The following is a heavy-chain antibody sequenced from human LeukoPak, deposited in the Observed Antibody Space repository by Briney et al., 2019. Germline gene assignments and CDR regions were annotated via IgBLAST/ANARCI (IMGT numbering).Heavy chain of an antibody. D-gene: IGHD3-9*01. J-gene: IGHJ6*02. CDR3: ARARDFDWLLANYYYYGMDV. Sequence: ASVKVSCKASGYTFTSYGISWVRQAPGQELEWMGWISAYNGNTNYAQKLQGRVTMTTDTSTSTAYMELRSLRSDDTAVYYCARARDFDWLLANYYYYGMDVWGQGTTVTVSS. CDR1: GYTFTSYG. CDR2: ISAYNGNT. V-gene: IGHV1-18*01.